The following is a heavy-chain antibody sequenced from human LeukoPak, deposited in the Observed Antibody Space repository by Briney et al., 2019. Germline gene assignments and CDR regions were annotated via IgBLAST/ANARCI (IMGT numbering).Heavy chain of an antibody. D-gene: IGHD2-2*01. J-gene: IGHJ6*03. CDR2: IYYSEST. Sequence: KPSETLSLTCTVSGDSISSYYWSWIRQSPGKGLEWIGYIYYSESTYYNPSLKSRVTTSVDTSKNQFSLKLTSVTAADTAVYYCARGLLKGQLHLGYSYYMDVWGNGTTISVSS. CDR3: ARGLLKGQLHLGYSYYMDV. CDR1: GDSISSYY. V-gene: IGHV4-59*13.